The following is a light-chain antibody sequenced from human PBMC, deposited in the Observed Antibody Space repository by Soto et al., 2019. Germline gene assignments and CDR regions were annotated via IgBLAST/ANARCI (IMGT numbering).Light chain of an antibody. V-gene: IGKV3-15*01. CDR1: QSVSSK. Sequence: EIVMTQSPATLSVSPGEVATLSFRASQSVSSKLAWYQQKPGQAPRLLIYGASTRATGIPARFSGSGSGTEFTLTITGLQLEDFATYYCQQDYSTLATFGQGTRLEIK. CDR2: GAS. CDR3: QQDYSTLAT. J-gene: IGKJ5*01.